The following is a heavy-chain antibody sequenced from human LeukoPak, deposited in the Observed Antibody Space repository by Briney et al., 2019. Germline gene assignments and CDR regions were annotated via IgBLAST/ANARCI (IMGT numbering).Heavy chain of an antibody. D-gene: IGHD6-19*01. V-gene: IGHV3-33*01. Sequence: GRSLRLSCAASGFTFSIYGMHWVRQAPGKGLEWVAVIWDDGSNKYYADSVKGRFTISRDNSKNTLYLPMNSLRAEDTAVYYCVRVAVAGNLNNWFDPWGQGTLVTVSS. CDR2: IWDDGSNK. CDR3: VRVAVAGNLNNWFDP. J-gene: IGHJ5*02. CDR1: GFTFSIYG.